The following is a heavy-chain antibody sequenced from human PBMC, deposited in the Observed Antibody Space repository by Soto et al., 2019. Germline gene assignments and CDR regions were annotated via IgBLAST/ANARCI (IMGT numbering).Heavy chain of an antibody. D-gene: IGHD2-2*01. CDR1: GGSFSGYY. V-gene: IGHV4-34*01. CDR3: ARESSAAATDY. Sequence: QVQLQQWGAGLLKPSETLSLTCAVYGGSFSGYYWCWIRQPPGQGLEWIGKINHRGSTNYNPSLKSRVTISVDTSKNQFSLKLSSVTAADTAVYYCARESSAAATDYWGQGTLVTVSS. CDR2: INHRGST. J-gene: IGHJ4*02.